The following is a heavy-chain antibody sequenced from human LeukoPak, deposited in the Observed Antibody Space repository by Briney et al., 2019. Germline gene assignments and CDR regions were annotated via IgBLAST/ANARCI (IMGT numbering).Heavy chain of an antibody. D-gene: IGHD5-18*01. J-gene: IGHJ4*02. CDR1: GYSISSGYY. CDR2: IYYSGST. V-gene: IGHV4-61*01. CDR3: ARVYPDTAMVFSTYFDY. Sequence: SETLSLTCTVFGYSISSGYYWSWIRQPPGKGLEWIGYIYYSGSTNYNPSLKSRVTISVDTSKNQFSLKLSSVTAADTAVYYCARVYPDTAMVFSTYFDYWGQGTLVTVSS.